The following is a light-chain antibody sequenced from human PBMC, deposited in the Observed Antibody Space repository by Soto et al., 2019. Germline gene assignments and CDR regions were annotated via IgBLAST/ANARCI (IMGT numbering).Light chain of an antibody. J-gene: IGKJ1*01. CDR3: QQSLNPKT. CDR1: HSVSSIY. CDR2: GAS. Sequence: ENVFTQSPGTLSLAPGERATLSCRASHSVSSIYVAWYQQKFGQAPRLLIYGASNRATGIPDRFSGSRSGTDFTLTIGRLEPEDFAVYCCQQSLNPKTFGQGTKVDIK. V-gene: IGKV3-20*01.